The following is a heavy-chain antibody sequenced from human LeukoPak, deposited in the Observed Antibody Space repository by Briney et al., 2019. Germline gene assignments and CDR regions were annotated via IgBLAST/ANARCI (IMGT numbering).Heavy chain of an antibody. CDR2: IYYSGST. V-gene: IGHV4-61*01. CDR3: AREVFGGSVDFDY. CDR1: GGSVSSGSYY. Sequence: SETLSLTCTASGGSVSSGSYYRSWLRQPPGKGLEWIGFIYYSGSTTYNPSLKSRATISIDTSKNLFSLKLSSVTAADTAVYYCAREVFGGSVDFDYWGQGTLVTVSS. J-gene: IGHJ4*02. D-gene: IGHD2-15*01.